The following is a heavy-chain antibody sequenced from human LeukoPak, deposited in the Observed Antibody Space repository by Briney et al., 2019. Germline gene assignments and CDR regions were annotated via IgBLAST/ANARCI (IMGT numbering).Heavy chain of an antibody. CDR2: ISFSGDST. CDR3: AKDRWTRGTEVSSHDY. J-gene: IGHJ4*02. Sequence: GGSLRLSCAASGFTFSSYAMNWVRQAPGKALEWVSGISFSGDSTYYADSVKGRFTISRDNSKNTLYLQMNSLRAEDTAVYYRAKDRWTRGTEVSSHDYWGQGTLVTVSS. CDR1: GFTFSSYA. D-gene: IGHD2-8*02. V-gene: IGHV3-23*01.